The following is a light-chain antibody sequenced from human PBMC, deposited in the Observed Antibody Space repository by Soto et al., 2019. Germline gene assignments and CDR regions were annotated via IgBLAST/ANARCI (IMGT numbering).Light chain of an antibody. J-gene: IGKJ5*01. CDR1: QSISSY. V-gene: IGKV1-17*01. CDR3: LQHNSYPIT. Sequence: DIQMTQSPSSLSASVRDRVTITCRASQSISSYLNWYQQKPGKAPKLLIYAASSLQSGVPSRFSGSGSGTEFTLTISSLQPEDFGTYYCLQHNSYPITFGQGTRLEIK. CDR2: AAS.